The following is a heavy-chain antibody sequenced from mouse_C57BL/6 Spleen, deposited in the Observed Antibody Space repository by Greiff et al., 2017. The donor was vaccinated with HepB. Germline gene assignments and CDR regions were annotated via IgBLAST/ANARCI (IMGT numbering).Heavy chain of an antibody. V-gene: IGHV1-78*01. CDR2: IYPRDGST. CDR3: AREERDYYGSSYYFDY. D-gene: IGHD1-1*01. J-gene: IGHJ2*01. Sequence: LQESDAELVKPGASVKISCKVSGYTFTDHTIHWMKQRPEQGLEWIGYIYPRDGSTKYNEKFKGKATLTADKSSSTAYMQLNSLTSEDSAVYFCAREERDYYGSSYYFDYWGQGTTLTVSS. CDR1: GYTFTDHT.